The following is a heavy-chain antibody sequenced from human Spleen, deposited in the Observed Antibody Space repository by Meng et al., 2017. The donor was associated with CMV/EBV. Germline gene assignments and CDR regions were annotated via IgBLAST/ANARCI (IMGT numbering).Heavy chain of an antibody. J-gene: IGHJ6*02. CDR1: GFTFSSHA. V-gene: IGHV3-23*01. Sequence: GGSLRPSCAASGFTFSSHAMSWVRQGPGKGLEWVSVISGGGGNTYYTDSVKGRFTISRDNSKNTLYLQMNSLRAEDTAVYYCVKVVVPVYYYYGMDVWGQGTTVTVSS. D-gene: IGHD2-2*01. CDR2: ISGGGGNT. CDR3: VKVVVPVYYYYGMDV.